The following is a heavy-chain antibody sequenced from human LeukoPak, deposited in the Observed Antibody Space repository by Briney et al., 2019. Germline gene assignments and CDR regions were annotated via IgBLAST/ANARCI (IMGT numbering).Heavy chain of an antibody. Sequence: GGSLRLSCAASGFTFSSYAMCWVRQAPGKGLEWVSAISGSGGSTYYAGSVKGRFTISRDNSKNTLYLQMNSLRAEHTAVYYCAKGGVLRYFDWLLYYWGQGTLVTVSS. CDR3: AKGGVLRYFDWLLYY. CDR2: ISGSGGST. V-gene: IGHV3-23*01. J-gene: IGHJ4*02. CDR1: GFTFSSYA. D-gene: IGHD3-9*01.